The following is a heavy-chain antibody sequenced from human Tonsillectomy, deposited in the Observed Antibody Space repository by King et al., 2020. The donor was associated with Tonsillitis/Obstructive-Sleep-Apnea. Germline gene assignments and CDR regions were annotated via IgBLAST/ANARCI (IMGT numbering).Heavy chain of an antibody. CDR2: IIPIFGTA. CDR1: GGTFSSYA. J-gene: IGHJ6*03. Sequence: VQLVESGAEVKKPGSSVKVSCKASGGTFSSYAISWVRQAPGQGLEWMGGIIPIFGTANYAQKFQGRVTITADESTSPAYMELSSLRSEDTAGYYCARDHYDFWSGTYYYYYMDVWGKGTTVTVSS. D-gene: IGHD3-3*01. CDR3: ARDHYDFWSGTYYYYYMDV. V-gene: IGHV1-69*01.